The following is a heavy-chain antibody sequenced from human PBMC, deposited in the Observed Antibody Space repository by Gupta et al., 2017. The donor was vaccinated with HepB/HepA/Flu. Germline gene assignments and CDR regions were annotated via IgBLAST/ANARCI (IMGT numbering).Heavy chain of an antibody. CDR3: AREAGIVGVYDAFDI. J-gene: IGHJ3*02. CDR2: ISYDGSNK. V-gene: IGHV3-30-3*01. Sequence: QVQLVESGGGVVQPGRSLRLSCAASGFTFSSYAMHWVRQAPGKGLEWVAVISYDGSNKYYADSVKGRFTISRDNSKNTLYLQMNSLRAEDTAVYYCAREAGIVGVYDAFDIWGQGTMVTVSS. D-gene: IGHD1-26*01. CDR1: GFTFSSYA.